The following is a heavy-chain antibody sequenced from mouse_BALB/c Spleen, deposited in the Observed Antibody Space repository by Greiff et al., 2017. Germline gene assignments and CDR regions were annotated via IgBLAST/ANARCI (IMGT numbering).Heavy chain of an antibody. J-gene: IGHJ4*01. CDR2: IRNKANGYTT. V-gene: IGHV7-3*02. CDR1: GFTFTDYY. D-gene: IGHD1-2*01. CDR3: ARVITTATDAMDY. Sequence: EVNLVESGGGLVQPGGSLRLSCATSGFTFTDYYMSWVRQPPGKALEWLGFIRNKANGYTTEYSASVKGRFTISRDNSQSILYLQMNTLRAEDSATYYCARVITTATDAMDYWGQGTSVTVSS.